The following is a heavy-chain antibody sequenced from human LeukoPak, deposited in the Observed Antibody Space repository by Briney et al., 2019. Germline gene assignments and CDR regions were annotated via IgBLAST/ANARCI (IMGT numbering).Heavy chain of an antibody. CDR3: ARVSVVVTALFDY. D-gene: IGHD2-21*02. CDR1: GGSFSGYY. V-gene: IGHV4-34*01. J-gene: IGHJ4*02. CDR2: INHSGST. Sequence: KPSETLSLTCAVYGGSFSGYYWSWIRQPPGKGLEWIGEINHSGSTNYNPSLKSRVTISVDTSKNQFSLKLSSVTAADTAVYYCARVSVVVTALFDYWGQGTLVTVSS.